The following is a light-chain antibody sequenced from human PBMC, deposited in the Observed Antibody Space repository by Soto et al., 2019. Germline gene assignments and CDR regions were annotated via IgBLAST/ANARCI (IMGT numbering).Light chain of an antibody. V-gene: IGKV1-39*01. CDR2: AAS. J-gene: IGKJ4*01. CDR1: QSISSY. CDR3: QQSYSGPLT. Sequence: DMQMAQSPCSLSASVGDRVTITCRASQSISSYLNWYQQKPGKAPKVLIYAASSLQSGVPSRFSGIGSGTDFTLSISSLQPEDFATYYCQQSYSGPLTFGGGTKVDIK.